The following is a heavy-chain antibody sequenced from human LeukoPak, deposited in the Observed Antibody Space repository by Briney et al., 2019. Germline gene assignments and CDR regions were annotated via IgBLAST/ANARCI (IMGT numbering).Heavy chain of an antibody. Sequence: ASVKVSCKASGYTFTSYDINWVRQATGQGLEWMGWMNPNSANTGYAQKFQGRVTITTDESTSTAYMELSSLRSEDTAVYYCARFDSSGWPYFDYWGQGTLVTVSS. J-gene: IGHJ4*02. CDR3: ARFDSSGWPYFDY. CDR1: GYTFTSYD. V-gene: IGHV1-8*01. D-gene: IGHD6-19*01. CDR2: MNPNSANT.